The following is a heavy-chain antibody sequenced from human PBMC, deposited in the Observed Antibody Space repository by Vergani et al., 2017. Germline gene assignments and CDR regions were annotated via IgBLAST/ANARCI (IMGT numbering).Heavy chain of an antibody. CDR2: ISRRSDTK. CDR3: ARLNSFDLSGFPEY. V-gene: IGHV3-48*01. CDR1: GFTFSSYN. J-gene: IGHJ4*02. D-gene: IGHD3-22*01. Sequence: EVQLVESGGGLVQPGGSLRLSCTASGFTFSSYNMNWVRQAPGKGLEWVSYISRRSDTKYYADSVKGRFTVSRDNAKNSLFLQLNGLRAEDTAVYYCARLNSFDLSGFPEYWGQGTLVTVSS.